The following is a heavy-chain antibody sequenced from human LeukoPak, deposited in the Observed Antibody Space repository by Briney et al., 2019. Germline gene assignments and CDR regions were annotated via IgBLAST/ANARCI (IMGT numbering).Heavy chain of an antibody. Sequence: GASVKVSCKGSGYTFTSYYMHWVRQAPGQGLEWMGIINPSGGSTSYAQKFQGRVTMTRDTSTSTVYMELSSLRSEDTAVYYCARPLNWNGWFDPWGQGTLVTVSS. J-gene: IGHJ5*02. V-gene: IGHV1-46*01. CDR2: INPSGGST. CDR3: ARPLNWNGWFDP. D-gene: IGHD1-20*01. CDR1: GYTFTSYY.